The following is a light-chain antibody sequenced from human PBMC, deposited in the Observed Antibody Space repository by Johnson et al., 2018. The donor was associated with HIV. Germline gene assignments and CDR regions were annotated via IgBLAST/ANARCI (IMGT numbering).Light chain of an antibody. CDR3: GTWDSSLSACPYV. V-gene: IGLV1-51*01. Sequence: QSVLTQPPSVSAAPGQKVTISCSGSTSNIGKSYVSWYQQLPGTAPKLLIYDNNKRPSGIPDRFSGSKSGTSATLGIIELQTGDEADYYCGTWDSSLSACPYVFGTGTKVTIL. J-gene: IGLJ1*01. CDR1: TSNIGKSY. CDR2: DNN.